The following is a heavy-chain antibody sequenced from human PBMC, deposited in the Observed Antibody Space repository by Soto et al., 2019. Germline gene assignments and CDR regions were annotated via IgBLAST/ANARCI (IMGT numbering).Heavy chain of an antibody. CDR1: GFTVSSNY. J-gene: IGHJ6*02. D-gene: IGHD4-17*01. V-gene: IGHV3-66*01. CDR3: ARVRAMTTPPPQHARYYYYGMDV. Sequence: EVQLVESGGGLVQPGGSLRLSCAASGFTVSSNYMSWVRQAPGKGLEWVSVISSGGSTYYADSVKGRFTISRDNSKNTLYLQMNSLIAEDTAVYYCARVRAMTTPPPQHARYYYYGMDVWGQGTTVTVSS. CDR2: ISSGGST.